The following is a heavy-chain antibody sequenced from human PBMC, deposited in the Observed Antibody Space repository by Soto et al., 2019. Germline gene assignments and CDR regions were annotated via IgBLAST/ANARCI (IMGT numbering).Heavy chain of an antibody. V-gene: IGHV3-74*01. CDR1: GFTFNIYW. Sequence: EVHLMESGGGLVQPGGSLRLSCVASGFTFNIYWMHWVHQVPGKGLHWVSSINGDGSITTYADSVLGRFTISRDNSNKTLYLEMNNLRADDTAIYYCVRGHPLNAYWGPGTLVTVSS. CDR3: VRGHPLNAY. CDR2: INGDGSIT. J-gene: IGHJ4*02.